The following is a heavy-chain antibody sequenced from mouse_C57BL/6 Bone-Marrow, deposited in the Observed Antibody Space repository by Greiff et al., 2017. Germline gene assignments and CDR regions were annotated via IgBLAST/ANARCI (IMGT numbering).Heavy chain of an antibody. Sequence: QVQLQQSGAELARPGASVKMSCKASGYTFTSYTMHWVKQRPGQGLEWIGYINPSSGYTKYNQKFKDKATLTADKSSSTAYMQLSSLTSEDSAVYYCAREMILRSSYAMDYWGQGTSVTVSS. J-gene: IGHJ4*01. CDR2: INPSSGYT. CDR3: AREMILRSSYAMDY. V-gene: IGHV1-4*01. D-gene: IGHD1-1*01. CDR1: GYTFTSYT.